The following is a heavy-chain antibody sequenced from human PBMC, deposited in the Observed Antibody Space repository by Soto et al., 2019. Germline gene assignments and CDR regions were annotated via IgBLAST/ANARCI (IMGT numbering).Heavy chain of an antibody. CDR3: ARDLLGYSSGWAPFDY. J-gene: IGHJ4*02. CDR1: GYTFTSYG. V-gene: IGHV1-18*01. D-gene: IGHD6-19*01. CDR2: ISAYNGNT. Sequence: QVQLVQSGAEVKKPGASVKVSCKASGYTFTSYGISWVRQAPGQGLEWMGWISAYNGNTNYGQKLQGRVTMTTDTPTSTAYMELRSLRSDDTAVYYCARDLLGYSSGWAPFDYWGQGTLVTVSS.